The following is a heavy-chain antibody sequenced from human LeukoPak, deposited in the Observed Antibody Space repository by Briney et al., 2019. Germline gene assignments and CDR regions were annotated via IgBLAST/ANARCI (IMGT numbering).Heavy chain of an antibody. V-gene: IGHV4-39*01. CDR1: GGSISGTTYY. CDR2: LYYGGST. D-gene: IGHD5-24*01. CDR3: ARGGYNYAAAY. J-gene: IGHJ4*02. Sequence: KPSETLSLTCTVPGGSISGTTYYWGWIRQPPRKWLEWIGCLYYGGSTYYSPSLKSRVTISADTSKNQFSLKLTSVTAADTAVYFCARGGYNYAAAYWGQGTLVTVSS.